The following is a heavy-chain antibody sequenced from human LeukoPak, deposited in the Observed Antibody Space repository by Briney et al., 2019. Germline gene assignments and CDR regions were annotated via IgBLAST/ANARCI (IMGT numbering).Heavy chain of an antibody. CDR2: IYQNGNT. CDR3: ATHQLLQFDVFNV. J-gene: IGHJ3*01. CDR1: GDSIRRPY. Sequence: SETLSLTCTVSGDSIRRPYWSWIRQPPGKGLEWIGYIYQNGNTDYNSSLQSRVSISADTSKSQFSLKLTSVTAEDTAVYYCATHQLLQFDVFNVWGQGTMVTVSS. V-gene: IGHV4-59*08. D-gene: IGHD5-24*01.